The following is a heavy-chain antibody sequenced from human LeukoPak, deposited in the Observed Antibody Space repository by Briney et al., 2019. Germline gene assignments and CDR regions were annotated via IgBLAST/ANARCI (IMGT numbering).Heavy chain of an antibody. Sequence: PGGSLRLSCAASGFTFSSYSMNWVRQAPGKGLEWVSSISSSSGYIYYADSVKGRFTISRDNAKNSLYLQMNSLRAEDTAVYYCARGGYSYGPTHLGGAFDIWGQGTMVTVSS. V-gene: IGHV3-21*01. CDR1: GFTFSSYS. D-gene: IGHD5-18*01. J-gene: IGHJ3*02. CDR2: ISSSSGYI. CDR3: ARGGYSYGPTHLGGAFDI.